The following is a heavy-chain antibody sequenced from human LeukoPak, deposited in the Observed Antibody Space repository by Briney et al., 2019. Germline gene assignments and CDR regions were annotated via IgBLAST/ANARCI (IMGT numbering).Heavy chain of an antibody. J-gene: IGHJ5*02. D-gene: IGHD2-2*01. CDR3: ARYYHVVVPAAKRGRRFDP. V-gene: IGHV4-34*01. CDR1: GGSFSGYY. Sequence: NPSETLSLTCAVYGGSFSGYYWSWIRQPPGKGLEWIGEINHSGSTNYNPSLKSRVTISVDTSKNQFSLKLSSVTAADTAVYYCARYYHVVVPAAKRGRRFDPWGQGTLVTVSS. CDR2: INHSGST.